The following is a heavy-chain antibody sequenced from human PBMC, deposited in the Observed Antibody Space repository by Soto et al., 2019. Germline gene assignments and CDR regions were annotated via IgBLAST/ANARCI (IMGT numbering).Heavy chain of an antibody. D-gene: IGHD6-19*01. CDR3: AHAPGIAVTTNWFDT. CDR2: IYWDDDK. Sequence: QITLKESGPTLVKPTQTLTLTCTFSGFSLSTSEVGVARIPQPPGTALQWLALIYWDDDKRYSPSLKSRLTITKDTSKNHVVLTLANRDPVDTATYYCAHAPGIAVTTNWFDTWGQGILVTVAS. J-gene: IGHJ5*02. CDR1: GFSLSTSEVG. V-gene: IGHV2-5*02.